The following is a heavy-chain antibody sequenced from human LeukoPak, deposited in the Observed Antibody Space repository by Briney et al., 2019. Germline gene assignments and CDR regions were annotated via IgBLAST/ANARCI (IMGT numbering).Heavy chain of an antibody. D-gene: IGHD1-26*01. CDR2: IYTRGST. CDR3: ARGFPLYSGTYSDTFDI. V-gene: IGHV4-61*02. J-gene: IGHJ3*02. CDR1: GGSISSGNYY. Sequence: SETLSLTCTVSGGSISSGNYYWSWIRQPAGKGLEWIGRIYTRGSTKYTPSLKSRVSISVDTSKNQFSLRLSSVTAADTALYYCARGFPLYSGTYSDTFDIWGRGTMVTVSS.